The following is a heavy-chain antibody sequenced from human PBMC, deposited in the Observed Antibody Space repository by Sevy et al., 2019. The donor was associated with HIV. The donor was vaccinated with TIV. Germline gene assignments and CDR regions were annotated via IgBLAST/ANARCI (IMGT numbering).Heavy chain of an antibody. V-gene: IGHV3-23*01. Sequence: GGSLRLSCAASGFTFSSYAMSWVRQAPGKGLEWVSAISGSGGSTYYTDSVKGRFTISRDNSKNTLYLQMNSLRAEDTAVYYCAKEPLSPMYSSSWYFPNGAFDIWGQGTMVTVSS. CDR3: AKEPLSPMYSSSWYFPNGAFDI. CDR1: GFTFSSYA. D-gene: IGHD6-13*01. J-gene: IGHJ3*02. CDR2: ISGSGGST.